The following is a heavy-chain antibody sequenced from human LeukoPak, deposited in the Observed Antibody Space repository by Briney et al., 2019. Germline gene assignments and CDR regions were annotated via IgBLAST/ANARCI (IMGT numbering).Heavy chain of an antibody. CDR1: GFTVSSNY. J-gene: IGHJ4*02. V-gene: IGHV3-53*01. Sequence: PGGSLRLSCAAAGFTVSSNYVSWVRQAPEKGLEWVSSTYSGGLTYYADSVKGRFTISRDNSKNTLYLQMNSLRAEDTAVYYCARGLRVPDYWGQGTLVTVSS. D-gene: IGHD4/OR15-4a*01. CDR2: TYSGGLT. CDR3: ARGLRVPDY.